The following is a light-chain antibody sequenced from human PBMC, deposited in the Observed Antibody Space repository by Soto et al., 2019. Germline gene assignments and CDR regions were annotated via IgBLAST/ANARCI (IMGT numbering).Light chain of an antibody. V-gene: IGKV4-1*01. J-gene: IGKJ4*01. Sequence: DIVMTQSPDSLAMSLGERATINCKSSQSVLFSTNNKNFLAWYQQKPGQPPKLLTYWASTRASGVPDRFSASGSGTDFPLTLRSLQAEDVAVYYCQQYYSIPLTFGGGTRVELK. CDR1: QSVLFSTNNKNF. CDR3: QQYYSIPLT. CDR2: WAS.